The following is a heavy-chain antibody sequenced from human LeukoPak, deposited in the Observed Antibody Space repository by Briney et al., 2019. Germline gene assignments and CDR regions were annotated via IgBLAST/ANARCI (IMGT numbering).Heavy chain of an antibody. CDR3: ARDYSDWFDP. CDR2: ISYGGSNK. Sequence: GGSLRLSCAASGFTFSSYAMHWVRQAPGKGLEWVADISYGGSNKYYADSVKGRFTISRDNSKNTLYLQMNSLRAEDTAVYYCARDYSDWFDPWGQGTLVTVSS. CDR1: GFTFSSYA. J-gene: IGHJ5*02. D-gene: IGHD2-21*01. V-gene: IGHV3-30*04.